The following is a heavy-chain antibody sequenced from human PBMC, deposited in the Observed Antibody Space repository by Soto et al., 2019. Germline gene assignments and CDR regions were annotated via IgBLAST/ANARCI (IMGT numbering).Heavy chain of an antibody. CDR1: GFNFSTYE. D-gene: IGHD3-22*01. J-gene: IGHJ4*02. Sequence: PGGSLRLSCAAFGFNFSTYEMNWVRQAPGKGLEWVSHISVTGRTVGYTDSVKGRFTVSRDNAKNSLSLQMNSLRVEDTAVYYCARGRYYYDSSGYDYWGQGTLVTVSS. V-gene: IGHV3-48*03. CDR3: ARGRYYYDSSGYDY. CDR2: ISVTGRTV.